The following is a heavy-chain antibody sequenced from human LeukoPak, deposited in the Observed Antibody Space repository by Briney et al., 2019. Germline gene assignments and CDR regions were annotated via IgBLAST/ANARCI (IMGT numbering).Heavy chain of an antibody. Sequence: SETLSLTCTVSVGSISSYYWSWIRQPPGKGLEWIGYIYYSGSTNYSPSLTSQVTITVDTSKNQFSLTLSSVTAADTAVYYCASYTTSRYCSSTSCYRAFDIWGQGTMVTVSS. J-gene: IGHJ3*02. CDR2: IYYSGST. D-gene: IGHD2-2*01. CDR3: ASYTTSRYCSSTSCYRAFDI. CDR1: VGSISSYY. V-gene: IGHV4-59*01.